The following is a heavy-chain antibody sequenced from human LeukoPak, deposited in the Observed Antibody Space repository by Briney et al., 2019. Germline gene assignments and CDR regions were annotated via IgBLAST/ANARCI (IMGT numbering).Heavy chain of an antibody. CDR3: AKDSSSWSGGWFDP. CDR2: ISGSSSYI. V-gene: IGHV3-21*04. D-gene: IGHD6-13*01. J-gene: IGHJ5*02. Sequence: PGGSLRLSCAASGFTFSGYSMNWVRQAPGKGLEWVSSISGSSSYIYYADSVKGRFTISRDNSKNTLYLQMNSLRAEDTAVYYCAKDSSSWSGGWFDPWGQGTLVTVSS. CDR1: GFTFSGYS.